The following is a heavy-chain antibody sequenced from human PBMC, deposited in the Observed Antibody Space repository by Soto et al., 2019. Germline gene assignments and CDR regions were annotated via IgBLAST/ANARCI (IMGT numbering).Heavy chain of an antibody. J-gene: IGHJ5*02. CDR1: GFTFSSYA. V-gene: IGHV3-23*01. D-gene: IGHD2-15*01. CDR3: AKEGGDCSGGSCYDWFDP. Sequence: EVQLLESGGGLVQPGGSLRLSCAASGFTFSSYAMSWVRQAPGKGLEWVSAISGSGGSTYYADSVKGRFTISRDISKNTLYLQMNSLRAEDTAVYYCAKEGGDCSGGSCYDWFDPWGQGTLVTVSS. CDR2: ISGSGGST.